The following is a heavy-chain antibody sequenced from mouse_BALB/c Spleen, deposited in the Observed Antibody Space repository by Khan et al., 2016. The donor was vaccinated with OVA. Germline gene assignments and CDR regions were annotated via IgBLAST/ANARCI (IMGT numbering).Heavy chain of an antibody. CDR2: ISSGSSTI. CDR3: AGTDYYYVDD. D-gene: IGHD1-1*01. J-gene: IGHJ2*01. V-gene: IGHV5-17*02. CDR1: GFTFSGFG. Sequence: EVELAESGGGLVQPGGSRKLSCAASGFTFSGFGMHWVRQASEKGLEWVAYISSGSSTIYYADTVKGRFTISRDNPKNTLFLQMTSLRSEDTAMCVRAGTDYYYVDDWGQDATLTASS.